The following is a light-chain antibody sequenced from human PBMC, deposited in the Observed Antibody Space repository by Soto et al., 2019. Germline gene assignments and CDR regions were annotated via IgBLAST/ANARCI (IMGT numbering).Light chain of an antibody. V-gene: IGLV2-14*03. CDR3: SSFTGTTTLDV. J-gene: IGLJ1*01. Sequence: QSVLTQPASVSGSPGQSITISCTGTSSDVGAYKYVSWYQQHPGKAPKLIIYGVSNRPSGVSNRFSGPKSGNTAFLTISGLQPEDEADYYCSSFTGTTTLDVFGTGTKVTDL. CDR2: GVS. CDR1: SSDVGAYKY.